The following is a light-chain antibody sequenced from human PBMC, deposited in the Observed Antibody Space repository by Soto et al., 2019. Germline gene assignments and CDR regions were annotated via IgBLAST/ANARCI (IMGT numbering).Light chain of an antibody. CDR3: YSPDSSGGI. V-gene: IGLV3-10*01. CDR1: AFPKKY. Sequence: SYELTQPPSLSVSPGQTARITCSGDAFPKKYAYWYQQRSGQAPVLVIYEDTKRPSGIPGRFSGSSSGTTATLTISGAHVEDEGDYFCYSPDSSGGIFGGGTKLTVL. CDR2: EDT. J-gene: IGLJ2*01.